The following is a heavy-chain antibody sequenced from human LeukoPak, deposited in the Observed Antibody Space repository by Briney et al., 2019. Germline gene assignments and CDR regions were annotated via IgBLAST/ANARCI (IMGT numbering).Heavy chain of an antibody. Sequence: GGSLRLSCAASGFTFSSYSMNWVRQAPGKGLEWVSAISGSGGSTYYADSVKGRFTISRDNSKNTLYLQMNSLRAEDTAVYYCAKYRLERRGREHYYYGMDVWGQGTTVTVSS. CDR2: ISGSGGST. CDR1: GFTFSSYS. V-gene: IGHV3-23*01. D-gene: IGHD1-1*01. CDR3: AKYRLERRGREHYYYGMDV. J-gene: IGHJ6*02.